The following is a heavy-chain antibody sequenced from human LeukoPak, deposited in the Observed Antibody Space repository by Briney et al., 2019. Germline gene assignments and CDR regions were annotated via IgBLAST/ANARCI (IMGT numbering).Heavy chain of an antibody. CDR1: GLTASSNY. V-gene: IGHV3-53*01. D-gene: IGHD6-13*01. J-gene: IGHJ4*02. Sequence: GGSLRLSRAASGLTASSNYMSSVREAPGKGLEGVSGIYSGGSACYADSVKGRFTISRENSKNTRYPPMNSLRADDTPVDDRARGRIAAAVQSWGQGPLVTVSS. CDR3: ARGRIAAAVQS. CDR2: IYSGGSA.